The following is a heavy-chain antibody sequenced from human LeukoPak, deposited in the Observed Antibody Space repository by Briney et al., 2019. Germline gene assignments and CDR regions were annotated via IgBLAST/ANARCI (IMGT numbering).Heavy chain of an antibody. CDR3: AHTPPGGYSGYDPTEYFQH. Sequence: KGSGPTLVNPTQTLTLTCTFSGFSPSTTGVGVGWIRQPPGKALEWLALIYWDDDKRYSPSLKRRLTITKDTSKNQVVLTMTNMDPVDTATYFCAHTPPGGYSGYDPTEYFQHWGQGTLVTVSS. V-gene: IGHV2-5*02. CDR1: GFSPSTTGVG. CDR2: IYWDDDK. J-gene: IGHJ1*01. D-gene: IGHD5-12*01.